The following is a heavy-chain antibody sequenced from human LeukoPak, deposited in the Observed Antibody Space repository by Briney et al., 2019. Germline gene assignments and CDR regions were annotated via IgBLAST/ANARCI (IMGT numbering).Heavy chain of an antibody. J-gene: IGHJ5*02. V-gene: IGHV3-23*01. CDR1: GFTFSNYA. Sequence: GGSLRLSCATSGFTFSNYAMSWVRQAPGKGLEWVSAISGSGGTTYYADSVKGRFTISRDNSMNTLYLQMNSLRAEDTAVFYCARGDCSSTSCSSTPKNWFDPWGQGTLVSVSS. CDR2: ISGSGGTT. D-gene: IGHD2-2*01. CDR3: ARGDCSSTSCSSTPKNWFDP.